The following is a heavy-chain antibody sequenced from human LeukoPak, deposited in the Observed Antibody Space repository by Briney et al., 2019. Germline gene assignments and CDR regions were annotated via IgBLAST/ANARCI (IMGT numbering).Heavy chain of an antibody. CDR1: GYAFTSYD. Sequence: ASVKLSCKASGYAFTSYDINWVRQAPGHGLEWMGWMNPNSGSTGYAQKSQGRVTITRTTSITQAYMELSRLRSAGTALAYCSRGGDYYDFWSGYRYYFDYWGQGTLVTVSS. CDR3: SRGGDYYDFWSGYRYYFDY. V-gene: IGHV1-8*03. D-gene: IGHD3-3*01. CDR2: MNPNSGST. J-gene: IGHJ4*02.